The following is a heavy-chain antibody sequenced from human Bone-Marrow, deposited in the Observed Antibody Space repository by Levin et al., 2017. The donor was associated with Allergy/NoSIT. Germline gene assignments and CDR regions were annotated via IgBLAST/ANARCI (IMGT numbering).Heavy chain of an antibody. CDR1: GFIFSNYG. D-gene: IGHD2-15*01. J-gene: IGHJ4*02. V-gene: IGHV3-30*18. CDR3: SKWGRLQGCLVVATVFRV. CDR2: ISYDGINK. Sequence: PGGSLRLSCAASGFIFSNYGMHWVRQAPGKGLEWVAPISYDGINKYYVDSLKGRFTISRDNSKNTVYLQMNSLRAEDTAVYYCSKWGRLQGCLVVATVFRVWGQRTLVRVYS.